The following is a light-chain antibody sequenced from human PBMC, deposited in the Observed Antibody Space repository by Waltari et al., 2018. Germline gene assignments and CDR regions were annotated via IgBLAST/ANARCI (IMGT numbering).Light chain of an antibody. J-gene: IGLJ3*02. Sequence: QSVLTQPPSASGTPGQRVTISCSGRSSNIGSNYVYWYQHVPGAAPKLLIYRNNQRPSGVPDRFSGSKSGTSASLAISGLRSEDEADYYCVAWDDSLSRWLLVGGTKLTVL. CDR3: VAWDDSLSRWL. CDR1: SSNIGSNY. CDR2: RNN. V-gene: IGLV1-47*01.